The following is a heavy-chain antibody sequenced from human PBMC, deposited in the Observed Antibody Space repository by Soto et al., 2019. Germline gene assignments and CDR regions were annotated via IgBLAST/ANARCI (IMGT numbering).Heavy chain of an antibody. J-gene: IGHJ5*02. CDR3: ASPYCSSTSCYSSWFDP. CDR2: INPNSGGT. Sequence: ASVKVSCKASGYTFTGYYMHWVRQAPGQGLEWMGWINPNSGGTNYAQKFQGWVTMTRDTSISTAYMELSRLRSDDTAVYYCASPYCSSTSCYSSWFDPWGQGTLVTVSS. V-gene: IGHV1-2*04. D-gene: IGHD2-2*02. CDR1: GYTFTGYY.